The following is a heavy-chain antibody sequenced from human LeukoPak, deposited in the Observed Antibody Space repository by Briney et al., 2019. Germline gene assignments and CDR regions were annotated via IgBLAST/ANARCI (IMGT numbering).Heavy chain of an antibody. J-gene: IGHJ3*02. V-gene: IGHV3-66*01. CDR3: ARETTTSGAFDI. D-gene: IGHD4-11*01. CDR1: GFTVSTNH. CDR2: IYSGGRT. Sequence: PGGSLRLSCVASGFTVSTNHMTWVRQAPGKGLEWVSLIYSGGRTYFAESVKGRFTISRDDSENTLYLHMKSLRAEDTAVYYCARETTTSGAFDIWGQGTMVTVSS.